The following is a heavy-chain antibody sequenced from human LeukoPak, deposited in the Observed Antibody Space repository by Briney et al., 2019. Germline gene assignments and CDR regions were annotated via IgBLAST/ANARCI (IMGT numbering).Heavy chain of an antibody. Sequence: PSETLSLTCTVSGGSISSYYWSWIRQPPGKGLAWVGYIYYSGSTNYNPSLKSRVTISVDTSKNQFSLKLSSVTAADTAVYYCAATIAARNYYYYGMDVWGQGTTVTVSS. CDR1: GGSISSYY. CDR2: IYYSGST. CDR3: AATIAARNYYYYGMDV. J-gene: IGHJ6*02. D-gene: IGHD6-6*01. V-gene: IGHV4-59*08.